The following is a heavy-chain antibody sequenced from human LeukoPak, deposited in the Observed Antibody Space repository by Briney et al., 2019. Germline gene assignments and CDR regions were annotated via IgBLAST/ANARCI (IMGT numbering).Heavy chain of an antibody. CDR1: GFAFSNYA. J-gene: IGHJ4*02. CDR3: VKDVCTSPRCLLYFDS. Sequence: GGSLRLSCTTSGFAFSNYAMNWVRQAPGKGPEWVSGISGFNTYYADSVKGRFTIFRDNSKNVLYLQMDRLRAEDTAVYSCVKDVCTSPRCLLYFDSWGQGTLVTVSS. D-gene: IGHD2-8*01. V-gene: IGHV3-23*01. CDR2: ISGFNT.